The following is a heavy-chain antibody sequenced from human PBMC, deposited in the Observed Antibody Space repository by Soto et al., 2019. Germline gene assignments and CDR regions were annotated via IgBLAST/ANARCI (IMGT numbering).Heavy chain of an antibody. Sequence: GGSLRLSCAASGFTFSSYAMSWVRQAPGKGLEWVSAISGSGGSTYYADSVKGRFTIPRDNSKNTLYLQMNSLRAEDTAVYYCAKEGLRFLEWSAGFDPWGQGTLVTVSS. V-gene: IGHV3-23*01. D-gene: IGHD3-3*01. CDR2: ISGSGGST. CDR1: GFTFSSYA. CDR3: AKEGLRFLEWSAGFDP. J-gene: IGHJ5*02.